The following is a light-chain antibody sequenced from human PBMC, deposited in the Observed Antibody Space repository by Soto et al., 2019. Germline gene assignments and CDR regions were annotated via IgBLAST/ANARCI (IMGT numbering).Light chain of an antibody. CDR3: CSYAGSSFAI. V-gene: IGLV2-11*01. J-gene: IGLJ2*01. CDR1: SSDVGGYDF. Sequence: QSALTQPRSVSGSPGQSVTISCTGTSSDVGGYDFVSWYQQHPDKAPRLIIFDVDQRPSGVPDRFSGSKSVNTASLNIAGLRGEDEADYYCCSYAGSSFAIFGGGTQLTVL. CDR2: DVD.